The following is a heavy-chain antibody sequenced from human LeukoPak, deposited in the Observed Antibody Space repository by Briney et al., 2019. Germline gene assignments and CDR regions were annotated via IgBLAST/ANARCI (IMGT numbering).Heavy chain of an antibody. CDR1: GYTFTSYG. V-gene: IGHV1-18*01. Sequence: ASVKVSCKASGYTFTSYGISWVRQAPGQGLEWMGWISAYNGNTNYAQKLQGRVTMTTDTSTSTAYMELRSLRSEDTAVYYCARGLGYDFWSGYFNYYYYYGMDVWGQGTTVTVSS. J-gene: IGHJ6*02. CDR2: ISAYNGNT. CDR3: ARGLGYDFWSGYFNYYYYYGMDV. D-gene: IGHD3-3*01.